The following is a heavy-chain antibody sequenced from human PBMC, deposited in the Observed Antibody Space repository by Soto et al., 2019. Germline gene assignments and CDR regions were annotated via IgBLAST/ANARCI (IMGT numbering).Heavy chain of an antibody. CDR1: GFTFSSHT. V-gene: IGHV3-21*01. CDR3: AKDGAIAAADYFFDY. J-gene: IGHJ4*02. CDR2: ISGSSGYI. D-gene: IGHD6-13*01. Sequence: GGSLRLSCAASGFTFSSHTMNWVRQAPGKGLEWVSSISGSSGYIYYTDSVRGRFTISRDNSKNTVYLQMNSLRGEDTAVYYCAKDGAIAAADYFFDYWGQGSLVTSPQ.